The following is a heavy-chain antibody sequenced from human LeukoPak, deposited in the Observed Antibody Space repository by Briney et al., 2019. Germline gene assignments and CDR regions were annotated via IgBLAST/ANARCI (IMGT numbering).Heavy chain of an antibody. V-gene: IGHV3-23*01. CDR2: ISGSGGST. CDR3: AKTPGYTTVTSHDY. D-gene: IGHD4-17*01. CDR1: GFTFNSYA. Sequence: PPGGSLRLSCAASGFTFNSYAMSWVRQAPGKGLEWVPAISGSGGSTYYADSMRGRFTISRDNSKNTLYLQMNSLRAEDTAVYYCAKTPGYTTVTSHDYWGQGTLVTVSS. J-gene: IGHJ4*02.